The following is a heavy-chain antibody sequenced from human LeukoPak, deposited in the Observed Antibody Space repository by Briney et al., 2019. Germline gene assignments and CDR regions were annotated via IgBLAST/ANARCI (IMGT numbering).Heavy chain of an antibody. CDR3: ARKGLSPPPGPQPDTRRTAFDS. J-gene: IGHJ3*01. CDR2: IYHSGST. CDR1: GGSIVSDIW. D-gene: IGHD1-1*01. Sequence: PSGTLSLTCVVSGGSIVSDIWWGWVRQPPGKGLQWVGEIYHSGSTNYNPSLKSRVTISVDKSKNQFSLMLTSVTAADTAVYYCARKGLSPPPGPQPDTRRTAFDSWGQGTMVTVSS. V-gene: IGHV4-4*02.